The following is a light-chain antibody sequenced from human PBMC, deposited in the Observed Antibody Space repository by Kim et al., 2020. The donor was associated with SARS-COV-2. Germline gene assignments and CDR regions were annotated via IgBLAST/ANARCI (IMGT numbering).Light chain of an antibody. J-gene: IGKJ4*01. CDR2: DAS. Sequence: LSLGERDPLSCRARLSVGNYLSWYQQRPGEGPRLLIYDASNRATGIPARFSGSGSGTDFTLTISSLEPEDFAVYYCQQRNNWPLTFGGGTKVDIK. CDR1: LSVGNY. V-gene: IGKV3-11*01. CDR3: QQRNNWPLT.